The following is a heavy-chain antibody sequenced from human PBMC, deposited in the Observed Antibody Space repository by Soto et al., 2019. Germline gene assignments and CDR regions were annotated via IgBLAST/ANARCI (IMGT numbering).Heavy chain of an antibody. CDR1: GGTFSSYA. CDR3: ARDSFVGYGYGQYYFDY. Sequence: QVQLMQSGAEVKKPGSSVKVSCKASGGTFSSYAISWVLQAPGQGLEWMGGIIPIFGTANYAQKFQGRVTITADESTSTAYMELSSLRSEDTAVYYCARDSFVGYGYGQYYFDYWGQGTLVTVSS. D-gene: IGHD5-18*01. V-gene: IGHV1-69*01. J-gene: IGHJ4*02. CDR2: IIPIFGTA.